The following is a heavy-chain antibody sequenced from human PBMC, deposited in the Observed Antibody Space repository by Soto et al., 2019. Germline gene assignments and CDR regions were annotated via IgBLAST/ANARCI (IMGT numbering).Heavy chain of an antibody. CDR2: ILYDGSNK. D-gene: IGHD2-2*01. CDR3: AKSRDAYNFYFYYGMDV. J-gene: IGHJ6*02. CDR1: GFTFSNYG. Sequence: QVQLVESGGGVDQAGRSLRLSCAASGFTFSNYGMHWVRQTPGKGLEWVALILYDGSNKYYADSVKGRFTISRDNSKNTLYLQVSSLRAEDTAVYYCAKSRDAYNFYFYYGMDVWGQGTTVTVSS. V-gene: IGHV3-30*18.